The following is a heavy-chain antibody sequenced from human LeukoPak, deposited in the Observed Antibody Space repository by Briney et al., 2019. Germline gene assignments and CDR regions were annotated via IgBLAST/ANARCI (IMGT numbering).Heavy chain of an antibody. Sequence: PGGSLRLSCAASGFTFSSYAVSWVRQAPGKGLEWVSGISGSGGTTYYADSVKGRFTISRDNSKNTLYLQMNSLRAEDTAVYYCAKGGYSRQTPFPIDYWGQGTLVTVSP. CDR2: ISGSGGTT. CDR1: GFTFSSYA. CDR3: AKGGYSRQTPFPIDY. D-gene: IGHD6-13*01. V-gene: IGHV3-23*01. J-gene: IGHJ4*02.